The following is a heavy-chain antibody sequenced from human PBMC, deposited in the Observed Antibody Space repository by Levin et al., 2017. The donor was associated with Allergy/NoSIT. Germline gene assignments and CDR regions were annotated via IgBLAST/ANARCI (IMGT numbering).Heavy chain of an antibody. V-gene: IGHV1-2*02. CDR1: GFTLSDHY. CDR2: INPNSGGT. Sequence: ASVKVSCKASGFTLSDHYLYWVRQAPGQGLEWVGWINPNSGGTRYAQRFQGRVTMTRDTSISTAYMELNRLRSDDTAIYYCARDPLGSAYYYHTLDVWGQGTAVTVSS. J-gene: IGHJ6*02. CDR3: ARDPLGSAYYYHTLDV.